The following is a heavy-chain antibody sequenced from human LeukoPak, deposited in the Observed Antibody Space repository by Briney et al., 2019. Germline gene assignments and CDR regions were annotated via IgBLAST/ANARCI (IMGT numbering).Heavy chain of an antibody. CDR2: ISSSGSTI. CDR3: ARDHKPYYFDY. J-gene: IGHJ4*02. Sequence: LSLTCTVSGGSISSSSYYWGWIRQAPGKGLEWVSYISSSGSTIYYADSVKGRFTISRDNAKNSLYLQMNSLRAEDTAVYYCARDHKPYYFDYWGQGTLVTVSS. CDR1: GGSISSSSYY. V-gene: IGHV3-11*04.